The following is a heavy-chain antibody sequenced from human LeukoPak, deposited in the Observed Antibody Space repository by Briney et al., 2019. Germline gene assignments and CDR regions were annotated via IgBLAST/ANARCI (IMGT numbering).Heavy chain of an antibody. Sequence: ASVKVSCKASGYTYTSYGISWVRQAPGQGLEWMGWISAYNGNTNYAQKLQGRVTMTTDTSTSTAYMELRSLRSDDTAVYYCARDHAAGTSGDYWGQGTLVTVSS. CDR3: ARDHAAGTSGDY. CDR2: ISAYNGNT. J-gene: IGHJ4*02. CDR1: GYTYTSYG. V-gene: IGHV1-18*04. D-gene: IGHD6-13*01.